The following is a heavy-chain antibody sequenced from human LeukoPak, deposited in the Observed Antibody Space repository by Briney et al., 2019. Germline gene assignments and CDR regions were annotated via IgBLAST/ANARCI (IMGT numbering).Heavy chain of an antibody. CDR1: GGTFSSYA. Sequence: GASVKVSCKASGGTFSSYAISWVRQAPGQGLEWMGGIIPIFGTANYAQKFQGRVTITADEPTSTAYMELSSLRSDDTAVYYCARGVTARGFYYYMDVWGKGTTVTISS. D-gene: IGHD2-21*02. CDR3: ARGVTARGFYYYMDV. J-gene: IGHJ6*03. V-gene: IGHV1-69*13. CDR2: IIPIFGTA.